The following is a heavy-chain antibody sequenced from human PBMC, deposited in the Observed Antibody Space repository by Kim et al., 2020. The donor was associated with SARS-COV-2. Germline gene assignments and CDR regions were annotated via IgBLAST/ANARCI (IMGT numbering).Heavy chain of an antibody. V-gene: IGHV3-30*18. Sequence: GGSLRLSCAASGFTFSSYGMHWVRQAPGKGLEWVAVISYDGSNKYYADSVKGRFTISRDNSKNTLYLQMNSLRAEDTAVYYCAKGGGIAVAGPNYPEYY. D-gene: IGHD6-19*01. J-gene: IGHJ6*01. CDR1: GFTFSSYG. CDR2: ISYDGSNK. CDR3: AKGGGIAVAGPNYPEYY.